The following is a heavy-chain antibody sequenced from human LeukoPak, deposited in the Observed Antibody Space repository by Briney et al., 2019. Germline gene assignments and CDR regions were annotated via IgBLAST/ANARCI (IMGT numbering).Heavy chain of an antibody. CDR2: MNPNSGNT. V-gene: IGHV1-8*03. CDR1: GYTFTSYD. Sequence: RASVKVSCKASGYTFTSYDINWVRQATGQGLEWMGWMNPNSGNTGYAQKFQGRVTITRNTSISTAYMELSSLRSEDTAVYYCARVGPGYSYGDFDYWGQGTLVTVSS. J-gene: IGHJ4*02. CDR3: ARVGPGYSYGDFDY. D-gene: IGHD5-18*01.